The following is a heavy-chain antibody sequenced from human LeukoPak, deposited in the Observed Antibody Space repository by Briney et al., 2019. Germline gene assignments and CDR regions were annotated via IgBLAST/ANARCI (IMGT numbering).Heavy chain of an antibody. J-gene: IGHJ4*02. V-gene: IGHV4-59*12. D-gene: IGHD6-13*01. CDR3: ARDSKDSSSWFDY. CDR2: VYYTGYT. Sequence: SETLSLTCTVSGGSISSYYWSWIRQPPGKGLEWIGYVYYTGYTYYNPSLKSRVTISVDTSKNQFSLKLSSVTAADTAVYYCARDSKDSSSWFDYWGQGTLVTVSS. CDR1: GGSISSYY.